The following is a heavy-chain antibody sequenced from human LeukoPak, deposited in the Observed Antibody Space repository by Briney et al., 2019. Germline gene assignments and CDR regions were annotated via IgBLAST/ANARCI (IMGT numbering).Heavy chain of an antibody. Sequence: PSETLSLTCTVSGVSISSHYWSWIRQSPGKGLEWIGYIFNRGSTNYSPSLKSRVTMSVDASKNQFSLKLSSVTAADAAVYYCARDTAIFEYWGQGTLVSVPS. V-gene: IGHV4-59*11. CDR3: ARDTAIFEY. D-gene: IGHD5-18*01. CDR1: GVSISSHY. CDR2: IFNRGST. J-gene: IGHJ4*02.